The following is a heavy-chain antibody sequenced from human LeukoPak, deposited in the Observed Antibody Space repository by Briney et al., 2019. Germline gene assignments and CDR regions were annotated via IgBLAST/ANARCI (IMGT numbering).Heavy chain of an antibody. D-gene: IGHD3-9*01. CDR3: ASSYDILTGYSYFDY. V-gene: IGHV4-34*01. Sequence: SETLSLTCAVYGGSFSGYYWSWIRQPPGKGLERIGEINHSGSTNYNPSLKSRVTISVDTSKNQFSLKLSSVTAADTAVYYCASSYDILTGYSYFDYWGQGTLVTVSS. J-gene: IGHJ4*02. CDR1: GGSFSGYY. CDR2: INHSGST.